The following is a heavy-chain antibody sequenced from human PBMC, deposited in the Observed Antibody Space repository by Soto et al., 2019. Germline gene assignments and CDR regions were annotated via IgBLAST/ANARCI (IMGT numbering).Heavy chain of an antibody. D-gene: IGHD6-19*01. CDR2: TYYRSNWYT. CDR3: ARGSYYSGWV. CDR1: GDSVSSTSTA. V-gene: IGHV6-1*01. J-gene: IGHJ4*02. Sequence: TLSLTCAISGDSVSSTSTAWSWIRQSPSRGLEWLGRTYYRSNWYTDYAVSVKSRITISPDTSKNQFSLQLNSVTPEDTAVYYCARGSYYSGWVWGQGTLVTVS.